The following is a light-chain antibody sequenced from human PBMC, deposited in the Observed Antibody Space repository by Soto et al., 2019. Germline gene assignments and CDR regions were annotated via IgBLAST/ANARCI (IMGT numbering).Light chain of an antibody. CDR3: ASWDDSLNGPV. Sequence: QSVLTQPPSASGTPGQRVTISCSGSSSNIGSDTVNWYQQFPGTAPKLLIYTNDQRPSGVPDRISGSKSGTSASLAISGLQSEDEADYYCASWDDSLNGPVFGGGTQMTAL. CDR2: TND. J-gene: IGLJ7*02. CDR1: SSNIGSDT. V-gene: IGLV1-44*01.